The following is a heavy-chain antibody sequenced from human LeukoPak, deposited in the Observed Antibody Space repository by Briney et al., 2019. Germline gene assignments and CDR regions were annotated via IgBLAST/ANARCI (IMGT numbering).Heavy chain of an antibody. Sequence: GGSLRLSCAASGFTFSRYWMHCVRQAPGKGLLWVARINGDGSSISYADSVKGRFTISRDNAENTLYLQMNILRAEDTAVYYCARVLTGSNRQLDYWGQGTLVTVSS. CDR3: ARVLTGSNRQLDY. V-gene: IGHV3-74*01. J-gene: IGHJ4*02. CDR2: INGDGSSI. D-gene: IGHD3-9*01. CDR1: GFTFSRYW.